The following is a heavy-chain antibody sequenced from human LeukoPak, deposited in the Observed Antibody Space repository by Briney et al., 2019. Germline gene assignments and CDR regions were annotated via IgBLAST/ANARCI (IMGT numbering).Heavy chain of an antibody. V-gene: IGHV3-7*01. Sequence: GWSLRLSCAASGFTFSKDWLKWVRQAPGQGLDWVANIKQDGSEKHYVDSVKGRFTISRDNAKNSLYLQMNSLRAENTALYSCARGRQIAYWGPGTLVTVSS. CDR3: ARGRQIAY. CDR1: GFTFSKDW. J-gene: IGHJ4*02. CDR2: IKQDGSEK.